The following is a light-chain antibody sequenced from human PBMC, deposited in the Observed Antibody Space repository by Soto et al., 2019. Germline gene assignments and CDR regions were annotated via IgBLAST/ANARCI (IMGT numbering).Light chain of an antibody. CDR3: QKYSGGPIT. CDR1: QDIGNY. J-gene: IGKJ5*01. Sequence: DIQMTQSPSSLSASVGDRVTITCRASQDIGNYLAWFQQKPGTVPKLLIYGASTLQSGVPSRFSGSGSGTDFTLTIRSLQPEDVATYYCQKYSGGPITFGQGTRLEI. CDR2: GAS. V-gene: IGKV1-27*01.